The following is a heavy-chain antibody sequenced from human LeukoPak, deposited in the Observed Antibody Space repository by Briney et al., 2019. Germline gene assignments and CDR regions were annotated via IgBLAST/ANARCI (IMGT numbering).Heavy chain of an antibody. Sequence: SVKVSCKASGGTFSSYATSWVRQAPGQGLEWMGGIIPIFGTANYAQKFQGRVTITADKSTSTAYMELSSLRSEDTAVYYCARDEGYYYDSSGYYYPLDYWGQGTLVTVSS. CDR1: GGTFSSYA. D-gene: IGHD3-22*01. V-gene: IGHV1-69*06. J-gene: IGHJ4*02. CDR2: IIPIFGTA. CDR3: ARDEGYYYDSSGYYYPLDY.